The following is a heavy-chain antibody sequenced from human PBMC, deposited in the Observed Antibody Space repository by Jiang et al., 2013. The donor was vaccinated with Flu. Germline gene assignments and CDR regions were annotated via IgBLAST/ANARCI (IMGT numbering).Heavy chain of an antibody. CDR1: GYAFTSHY. CDR3: ARDTSAADSVWWFDP. CDR2: INPNGGGT. D-gene: IGHD6-13*01. J-gene: IGHJ5*02. Sequence: GKKPGASVKISCKASGYAFTSHYMHWVRQAPGQGLEWMAIINPNGGGTNFAQNFQGRVTLTRDTSTNTVYMELSSLRSEDTAVYYCARDTSAADSVWWFDPWGQGTLVTVSS. V-gene: IGHV1-46*01.